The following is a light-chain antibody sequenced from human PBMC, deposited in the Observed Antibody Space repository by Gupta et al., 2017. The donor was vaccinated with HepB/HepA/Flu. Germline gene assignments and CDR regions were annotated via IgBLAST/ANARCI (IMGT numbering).Light chain of an antibody. V-gene: IGLV2-14*03. CDR2: DVY. J-gene: IGLJ1*01. Sequence: SALTQPASVSGSPGQSITMSCTGTSSDVGAHKYVYWYQHYPGKAPKLIIYDVYFRPSGVSNRYSGSKSGDTASLTISELQAEDEADYYCTSFTNRLTYIFGSGTKVTVL. CDR1: SSDVGAHKY. CDR3: TSFTNRLTYI.